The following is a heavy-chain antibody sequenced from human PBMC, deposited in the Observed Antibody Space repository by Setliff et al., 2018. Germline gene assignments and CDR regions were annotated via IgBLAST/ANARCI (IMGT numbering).Heavy chain of an antibody. CDR2: INTSGTT. CDR1: GGSLNTYY. Sequence: PSETLSLTCTVSGGSLNTYYWSWIRQPAGKELEWIGRINTSGTTRYNPSLRSRGTISVDTSKNKFSLRLRSVTAADTAVYFCARDNTMVGATDYWGLGTLVTVSS. CDR3: ARDNTMVGATDY. J-gene: IGHJ4*02. V-gene: IGHV4-4*07. D-gene: IGHD1-26*01.